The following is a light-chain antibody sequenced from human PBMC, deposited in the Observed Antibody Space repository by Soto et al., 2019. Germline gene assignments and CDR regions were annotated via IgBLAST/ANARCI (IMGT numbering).Light chain of an antibody. V-gene: IGKV3D-15*01. CDR1: QSVGSN. CDR3: QQYSNWPPT. J-gene: IGKJ1*01. Sequence: EIVMTQSPATLSLSRGERATLSCGASQSVGSNFLAWYQQKPGLAPRLLIYEATTRATGIPARFSGSGSGTEFTLTISSLQSEDFAVYYCQQYSNWPPTFGQGTKVDIK. CDR2: EAT.